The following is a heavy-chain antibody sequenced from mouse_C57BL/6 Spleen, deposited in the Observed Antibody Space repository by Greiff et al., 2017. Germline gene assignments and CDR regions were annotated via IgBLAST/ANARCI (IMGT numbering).Heavy chain of an antibody. J-gene: IGHJ2*01. CDR2: ISYAGSN. CDR3: ARDLGYYGSSYN. D-gene: IGHD1-1*01. Sequence: EVKLEESGPGLVKPSQSLSLTCSVTGYSITSGYYWNWIRQFPGNKLEWMGYISYAGSNNYNPSLKNRISITRDTSKNQFFLKLNSVTTEDTATYYCARDLGYYGSSYNRGQGTTLTVSS. CDR1: GYSITSGYY. V-gene: IGHV3-6*01.